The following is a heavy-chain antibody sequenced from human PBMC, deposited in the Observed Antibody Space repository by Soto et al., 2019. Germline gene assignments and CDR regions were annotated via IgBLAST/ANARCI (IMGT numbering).Heavy chain of an antibody. D-gene: IGHD6-13*01. CDR1: GYTLTELS. J-gene: IGHJ3*02. CDR2: FDPEDGET. Sequence: ASVKVSCKVSGYTLTELSMHWVRQAPGKGLEWMGGFDPEDGETIYAQKFQGRVTMTEDTSTDTAYMELSSLRSEDTAVYYCATPGNPYRRSWRAFDIWGQGTMVT. V-gene: IGHV1-24*01. CDR3: ATPGNPYRRSWRAFDI.